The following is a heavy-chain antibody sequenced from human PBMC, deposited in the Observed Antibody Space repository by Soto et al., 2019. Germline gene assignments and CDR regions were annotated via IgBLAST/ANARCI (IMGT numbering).Heavy chain of an antibody. V-gene: IGHV3-15*01. CDR1: GFTFSNAW. J-gene: IGHJ4*02. Sequence: LRLSCAASGFTFSNAWMSLVRQAPGKGLEWVGRIKSKTDGGTTDYAAPVKGRFTISRADSKNTLYLKMTSLKTEHTAVYYCPSTAHGGPYDSSGYYNYYFDYWGQETLVPASP. CDR2: IKSKTDGGTT. CDR3: PSTAHGGPYDSSGYYNYYFDY. D-gene: IGHD3-22*01.